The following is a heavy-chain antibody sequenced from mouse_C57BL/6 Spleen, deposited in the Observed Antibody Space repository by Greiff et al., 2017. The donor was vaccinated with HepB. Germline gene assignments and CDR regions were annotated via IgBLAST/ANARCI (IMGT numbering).Heavy chain of an antibody. CDR2: FYPGSGSI. Sequence: VQGVESGAELVKPGASVKLSCKASGYTFTEYTIHWVKQRSGQGLEWIGWFYPGSGSIKYNEKFKDKATLTADNSSSTVYMELSRLTSEDSAVYFCARHEGGYYPFAYWGQGTLVTVSA. D-gene: IGHD2-1*01. J-gene: IGHJ3*01. CDR1: GYTFTEYT. CDR3: ARHEGGYYPFAY. V-gene: IGHV1-62-2*01.